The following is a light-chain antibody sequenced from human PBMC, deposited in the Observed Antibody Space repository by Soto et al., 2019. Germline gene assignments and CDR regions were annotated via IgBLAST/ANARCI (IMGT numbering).Light chain of an antibody. Sequence: EIVLTQSPATLSLSPGERATLSCGASQSVSSSYLAWYQQKPGQAPRLLIYAASTRAAAVPDRFTGSGSGTDFALTISRLEPEDFGVYYCQQYGDSPLTSGPGTKVDIK. V-gene: IGKV3-20*01. CDR1: QSVSSSY. CDR3: QQYGDSPLT. CDR2: AAS. J-gene: IGKJ3*01.